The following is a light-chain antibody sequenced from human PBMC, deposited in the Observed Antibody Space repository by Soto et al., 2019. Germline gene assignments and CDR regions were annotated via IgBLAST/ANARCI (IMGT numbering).Light chain of an antibody. CDR2: DAS. J-gene: IGKJ5*01. Sequence: EIVLTHSPATLSLYPGERATLSCRASQSVSSYLAWYQQKPGQAPRLLIYDASNRATGIPARFSGSGSGTDFTLTISSLEPEDFAVYYCQQRSNFGQGTRLEIK. V-gene: IGKV3-11*01. CDR3: QQRSN. CDR1: QSVSSY.